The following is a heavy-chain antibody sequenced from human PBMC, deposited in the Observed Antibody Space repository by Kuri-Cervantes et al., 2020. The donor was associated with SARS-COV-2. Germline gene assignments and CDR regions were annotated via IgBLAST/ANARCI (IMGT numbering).Heavy chain of an antibody. J-gene: IGHJ3*02. V-gene: IGHV3-23*03. Sequence: GGSLRLSCAASGFTFSSYWMSWVRQAPGKGLEWISVVSSTYYADSVKGRFSISRDNSKNTLYLQMNSLRAEDTAVYYCARGGSSSSWLSAAFDIWGQGTRVTVSS. CDR2: VSST. CDR3: ARGGSSSSWLSAAFDI. D-gene: IGHD6-13*01. CDR1: GFTFSSYW.